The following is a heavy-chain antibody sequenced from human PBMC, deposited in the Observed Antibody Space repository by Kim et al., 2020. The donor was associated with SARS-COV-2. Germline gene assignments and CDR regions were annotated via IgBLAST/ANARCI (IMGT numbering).Heavy chain of an antibody. V-gene: IGHV3-11*01. CDR1: GFTFSDYY. J-gene: IGHJ4*02. D-gene: IGHD2-15*01. CDR2: ISNSGKTI. CDR3: ARESAAYCSGGSCHFDY. Sequence: GGSLRLSCAASGFTFSDYYMSWIRQAPGKGLEWISYISNSGKTIYYTDSVKGRFTISRDNAKSSLYLQMNSLRAEDTAVYYCARESAAYCSGGSCHFDYWGQGTLVTVSS.